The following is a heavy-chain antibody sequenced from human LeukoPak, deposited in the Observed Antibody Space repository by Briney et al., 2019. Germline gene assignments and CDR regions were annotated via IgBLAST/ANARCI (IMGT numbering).Heavy chain of an antibody. CDR2: IYYSGST. J-gene: IGHJ3*02. V-gene: IGHV4-59*01. D-gene: IGHD3-10*01. Sequence: PSETLSLTCTVSGGSISSYYWSWIRQPPGKGLEWIGYIYYSGSTNYNPSLKSRVTISVDTSKNQFSLKLSSVTAADTAVCYCARASHGHTYYYGSGSYRVAFDIWGQGTMVTVPS. CDR3: ARASHGHTYYYGSGSYRVAFDI. CDR1: GGSISSYY.